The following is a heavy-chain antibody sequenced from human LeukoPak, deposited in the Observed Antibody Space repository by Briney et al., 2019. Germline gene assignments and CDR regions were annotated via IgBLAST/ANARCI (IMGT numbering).Heavy chain of an antibody. CDR3: AKGAMSSPIDY. CDR2: ISYDGSNK. CDR1: GFTFNTYA. Sequence: GGSLRLSCAASGFTFNTYAMHWVRQAPGKGLEWVAVISYDGSNKYYADSVKGRFTISRDNSKNTLYLQMDSLRAEDTAVYYCAKGAMSSPIDYWGQGALVAVSS. J-gene: IGHJ4*02. V-gene: IGHV3-30*07. D-gene: IGHD5/OR15-5a*01.